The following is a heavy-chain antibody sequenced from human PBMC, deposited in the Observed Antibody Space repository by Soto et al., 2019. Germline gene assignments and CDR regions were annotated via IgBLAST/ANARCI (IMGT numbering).Heavy chain of an antibody. CDR3: AKVGLQGTTVQNAFDI. Sequence: GGSLRLSCAASGFTFDDYAMHWVRQAPGKGLEWVSGISWNSGSIGYADSVKGRFTISRDNAKNSLYLQMNSLRAEDTALYYCAKVGLQGTTVQNAFDIWGQGTMVTVSS. J-gene: IGHJ3*02. CDR2: ISWNSGSI. V-gene: IGHV3-9*01. CDR1: GFTFDDYA. D-gene: IGHD2-2*01.